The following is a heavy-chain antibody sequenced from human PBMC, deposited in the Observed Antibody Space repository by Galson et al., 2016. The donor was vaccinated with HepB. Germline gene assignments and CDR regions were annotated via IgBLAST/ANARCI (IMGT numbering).Heavy chain of an antibody. CDR2: ISYDGSIK. Sequence: SLRLSCAGSGFNFSNYGMHWVRQAPGKGLEWVAVISYDGSIKSYTDSVKGRFTISRDNSKNTLYLEMNSLRAEDTAVFYCAKQRVAYYDFWSGYYTFDYWGQGTLVTVSS. V-gene: IGHV3-30*18. D-gene: IGHD3-3*01. CDR3: AKQRVAYYDFWSGYYTFDY. CDR1: GFNFSNYG. J-gene: IGHJ4*02.